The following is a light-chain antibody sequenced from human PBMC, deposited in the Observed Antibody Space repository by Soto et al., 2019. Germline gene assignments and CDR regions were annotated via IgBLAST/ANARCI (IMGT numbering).Light chain of an antibody. Sequence: QMTQSPSTLSASVGDRVTITCRASQSISGSLAWYQQKPGKAPKLLIYEASNLKSGVPSRFSGSGSGTEYTLTISSLQPDDSASYYCQQYNGFWTFGQGTRVEIK. V-gene: IGKV1-5*03. J-gene: IGKJ1*01. CDR3: QQYNGFWT. CDR1: QSISGS. CDR2: EAS.